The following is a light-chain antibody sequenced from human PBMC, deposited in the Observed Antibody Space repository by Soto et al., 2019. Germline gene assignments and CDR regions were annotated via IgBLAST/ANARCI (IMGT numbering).Light chain of an antibody. CDR1: SSDVGGYIY. V-gene: IGLV2-14*01. J-gene: IGLJ1*01. CDR3: SSYTTSSSYV. CDR2: DVT. Sequence: QSALTQPASVSWSPGQSITISCIGTSSDVGGYIYVSWYQQHPGKAPKLMIYDVTSRPSGVSYRFSGSKSGNTASLTISGLQAEDEADYYCSSYTTSSSYVFGTGTKVTVL.